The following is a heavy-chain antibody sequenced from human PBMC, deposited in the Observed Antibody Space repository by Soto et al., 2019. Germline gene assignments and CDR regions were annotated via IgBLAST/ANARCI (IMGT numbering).Heavy chain of an antibody. CDR3: ARGYGRNFDY. CDR2: VNHSGST. V-gene: IGHV4-39*07. Sequence: PSETLSLTCTVSGGSISSGGYSWSWIRQPPGKGLEWIGEVNHSGSTNYNPSLKSRVTISVDTSKNQFSLKLSSVTAADTAVYYCARGYGRNFDYWGQGTLVTSPQ. D-gene: IGHD5-18*01. CDR1: GGSISSGGYS. J-gene: IGHJ4*02.